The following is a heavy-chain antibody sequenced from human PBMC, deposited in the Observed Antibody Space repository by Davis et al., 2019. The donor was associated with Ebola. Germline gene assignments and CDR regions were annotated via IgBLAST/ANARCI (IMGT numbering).Heavy chain of an antibody. V-gene: IGHV3-30*18. Sequence: PGGSLRLSCAASGFNFDLHGMHWVRQSPGKGLEWLAVVAYDVVTKYYADPVKGRFTISRDNSKNTLYLQMDSLRPDDTGVYYGAKEEGRRGKWMSHFDYWGQGTQVTVSS. CDR1: GFNFDLHG. J-gene: IGHJ4*02. CDR3: AKEEGRRGKWMSHFDY. D-gene: IGHD3-10*01. CDR2: VAYDVVTK.